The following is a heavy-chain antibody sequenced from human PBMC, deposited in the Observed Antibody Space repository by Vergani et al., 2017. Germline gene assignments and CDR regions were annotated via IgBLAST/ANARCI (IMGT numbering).Heavy chain of an antibody. J-gene: IGHJ4*02. D-gene: IGHD3-10*01. Sequence: QVQLVESGGGVVEPGRSLRLSCAASGFTFSSYDMHWVRQAPGKGLEWVAVISYDGSNKYYADSVKGRFTIPRDNSKNTLYLQMNSLRAEDTAVSYCARGDRNYYGSGSYWGQGTLVTVSS. CDR3: ARGDRNYYGSGSY. V-gene: IGHV3-30-3*01. CDR1: GFTFSSYD. CDR2: ISYDGSNK.